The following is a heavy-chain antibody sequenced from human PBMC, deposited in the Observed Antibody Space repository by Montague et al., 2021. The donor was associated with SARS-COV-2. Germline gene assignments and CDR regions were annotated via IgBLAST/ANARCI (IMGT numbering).Heavy chain of an antibody. CDR3: ARRGRKLLPVATTIGGFDI. V-gene: IGHV4-39*02. J-gene: IGHJ3*02. CDR1: GGSISSSNYY. D-gene: IGHD5-12*01. Sequence: SETLSLTCTVSGGSISSSNYYWDWIRQPPGKGLEWIGSIYDSGRTYYXPSLKSRVTISVDTSKNHFSLKLSSVTAADTAVYYCARRGRKLLPVATTIGGFDIWGQGTMVTVSS. CDR2: IYDSGRT.